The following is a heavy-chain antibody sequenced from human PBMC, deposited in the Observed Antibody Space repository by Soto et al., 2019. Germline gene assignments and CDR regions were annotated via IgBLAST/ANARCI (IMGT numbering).Heavy chain of an antibody. CDR1: GFTFNNFW. J-gene: IGHJ4*02. V-gene: IGHV3-74*01. Sequence: GGSMRVSCAASGFTFNNFWMYWVRQTPEKGLVWVSGINSDGTTTIYADSVKGRFTISRDNAKNTLYLQMNSLTVEDTAIYYCVRDIRWGQGTLVTVSS. CDR3: VRDIR. CDR2: INSDGTTT.